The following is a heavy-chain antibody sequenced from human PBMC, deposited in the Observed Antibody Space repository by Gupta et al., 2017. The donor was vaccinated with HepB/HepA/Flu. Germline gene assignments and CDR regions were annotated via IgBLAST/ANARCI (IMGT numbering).Heavy chain of an antibody. V-gene: IGHV3-23*01. J-gene: IGHJ4*02. CDR1: GFTFTIYT. CDR2: VSGGGGTT. D-gene: IGHD3-10*02. Sequence: EVQLLESGGNLVQPGESRSLSCAACGFTFTIYTMSWVLQAPGKGLEWVADVSGGGGTTYYAGSVKGRLTISRDNSKNTLYLQLNSLRAEDTAVYYCAKFDVDLDFWGQGTLVTVSS. CDR3: AKFDVDLDF.